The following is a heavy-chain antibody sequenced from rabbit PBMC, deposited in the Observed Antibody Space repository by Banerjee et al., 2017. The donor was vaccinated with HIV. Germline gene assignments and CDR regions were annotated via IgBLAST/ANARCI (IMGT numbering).Heavy chain of an antibody. V-gene: IGHV1S7*01. J-gene: IGHJ4*01. CDR2: IDPILGVT. Sequence: QLEESGGDLVKPGGSLTLSCKASGFDFSSYYMSWVRQAPGKGLEWIGYIDPILGVTYYASWVNGRFTISSHNAQNTLYLQLNSLTAADTATYFCVRAGGPNNLWGPGTLVTVS. CDR3: VRAGGPNNL. CDR1: GFDFSSYY. D-gene: IGHD4-1*01.